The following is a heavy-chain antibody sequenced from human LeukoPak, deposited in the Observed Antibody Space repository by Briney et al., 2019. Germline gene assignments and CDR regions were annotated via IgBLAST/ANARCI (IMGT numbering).Heavy chain of an antibody. D-gene: IGHD4-11*01. CDR1: GASFSVYY. J-gene: IGHJ5*02. Sequence: PSDTLSLTCAVLGASFSVYYWSWLPGPPARGVEWVGEINHSGSTNYTASLKSGGTISVHTSKNQFSLKLSSATAADTAVYYCASFFATVTTQKGNLFDPWGQGTLVTVSS. CDR2: INHSGST. CDR3: ASFFATVTTQKGNLFDP. V-gene: IGHV4-34*01.